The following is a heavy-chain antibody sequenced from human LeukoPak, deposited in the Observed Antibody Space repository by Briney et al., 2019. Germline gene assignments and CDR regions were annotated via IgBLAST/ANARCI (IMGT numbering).Heavy chain of an antibody. Sequence: GGSLRLSCSASGFIFSTYEMNWFRQAPGKGLEWVSYISSSGSTTYYADSVKGRFTIFRDNAKNSVYLQMNSLGAEDTAVYYCLRGLTRGSYYAVGGQGTLVTVSS. J-gene: IGHJ4*02. CDR1: GFIFSTYE. CDR2: ISSSGSTT. CDR3: LRGLTRGSYYAV. V-gene: IGHV3-48*03. D-gene: IGHD1-26*01.